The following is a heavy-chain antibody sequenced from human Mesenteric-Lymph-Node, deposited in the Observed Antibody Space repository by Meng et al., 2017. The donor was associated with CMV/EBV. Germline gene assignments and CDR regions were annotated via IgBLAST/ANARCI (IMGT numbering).Heavy chain of an antibody. J-gene: IGHJ6*02. CDR1: GFTFSSYW. Sequence: GGSLRLSCAASGFTFSSYWMHWVRQAPGKGLVWVSRINSDGSSTSYADSVKGRFTISRDNAKNTLYLQMNSLRAEDTAVYYCARDYRGRAAAGIRYYYGMDVWGQGTTVTVSS. CDR3: ARDYRGRAAAGIRYYYGMDV. V-gene: IGHV3-74*01. D-gene: IGHD6-13*01. CDR2: INSDGSST.